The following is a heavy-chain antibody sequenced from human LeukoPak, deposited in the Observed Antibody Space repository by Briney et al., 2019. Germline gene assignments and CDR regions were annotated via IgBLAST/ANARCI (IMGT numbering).Heavy chain of an antibody. CDR3: AREVVAATGAFDI. CDR1: GGSISSSSYY. CDR2: IYHSGST. Sequence: PSETLSLTCTVSGGSISSSSYYWGWIRQPPGKGLEWIGSIYHSGSTYKKPSLKSRVTISVDTSKNQLSLKLSSVTAADTAVYYCAREVVAATGAFDIWGQGTVVIVS. D-gene: IGHD2-15*01. V-gene: IGHV4-39*07. J-gene: IGHJ3*02.